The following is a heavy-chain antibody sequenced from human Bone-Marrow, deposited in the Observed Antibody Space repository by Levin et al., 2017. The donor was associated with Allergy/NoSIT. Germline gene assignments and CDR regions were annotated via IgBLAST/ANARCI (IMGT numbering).Heavy chain of an antibody. D-gene: IGHD3-16*02. CDR1: GFTFSGYW. J-gene: IGHJ6*02. CDR3: ARAASLYDYVWGSYRTYGMDV. Sequence: PGGSLRLSCAASGFTFSGYWMHWFRQSPGKGLVWFSRINSDGSSISSADSVNGRFTISRDNAQNTLYLQMNSLRAEDTAVYYCARAASLYDYVWGSYRTYGMDVWGQGTTVTGSS. CDR2: INSDGSSI. V-gene: IGHV3-74*01.